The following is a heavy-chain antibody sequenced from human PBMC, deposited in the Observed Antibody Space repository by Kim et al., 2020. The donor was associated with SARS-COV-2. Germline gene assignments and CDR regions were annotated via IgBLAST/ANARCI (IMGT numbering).Heavy chain of an antibody. V-gene: IGHV3-11*05. Sequence: GGSLRLSCAASGFTFSDYYMSWIRQAPGKGLEWVSYISSSSSYTNYADSVKGRFTISRDNAKNSLYLQMNSLRAEDTAVYYCARVLGYYGSGSPTRYFDLWGRGTQVTVSS. D-gene: IGHD3-10*01. CDR2: ISSSSSYT. J-gene: IGHJ2*01. CDR1: GFTFSDYY. CDR3: ARVLGYYGSGSPTRYFDL.